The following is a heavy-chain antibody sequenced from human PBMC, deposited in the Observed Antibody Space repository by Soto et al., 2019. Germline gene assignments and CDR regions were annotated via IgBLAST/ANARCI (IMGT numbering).Heavy chain of an antibody. CDR2: IIPIFGTA. V-gene: IGHV1-69*13. Sequence: SVKVSCKASGGTFSSYAISWVRQAPGQGLEWMGGIIPIFGTANYAQKFQGRVTITADESTSTAYMELSSLRSEDTAVYYCARFQTGTMGWFDPWGQGTLVTVSS. CDR1: GGTFSSYA. CDR3: ARFQTGTMGWFDP. D-gene: IGHD1-7*01. J-gene: IGHJ5*02.